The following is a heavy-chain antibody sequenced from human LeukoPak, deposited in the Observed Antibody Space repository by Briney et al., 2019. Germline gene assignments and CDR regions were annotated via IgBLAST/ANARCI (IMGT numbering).Heavy chain of an antibody. Sequence: GGSLRLSCAASGFTFSSYGMHWVRQAPGKGLEWVAVISYDGSNKYYADSVKGRFTISRDNSKNTLYLQMNSLRAEDTAVYSCAKPHTVALPNDAFDIWGQGTMVTVSS. CDR1: GFTFSSYG. J-gene: IGHJ3*02. D-gene: IGHD4-23*01. CDR3: AKPHTVALPNDAFDI. V-gene: IGHV3-30*18. CDR2: ISYDGSNK.